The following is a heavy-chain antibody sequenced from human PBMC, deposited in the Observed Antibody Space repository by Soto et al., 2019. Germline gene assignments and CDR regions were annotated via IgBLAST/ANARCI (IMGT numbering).Heavy chain of an antibody. D-gene: IGHD3-10*01. J-gene: IGHJ4*02. Sequence: PSETLSLTCTVSGGSISSGGYYWSWIRQHPGKGLEWIGYIYYSGSTYYNPSLKSRVTISVDTSKNQFSLKMSTVTAADTAVYYCARGPTMVRGAPDYWGQGTLVTVSS. V-gene: IGHV4-31*03. CDR3: ARGPTMVRGAPDY. CDR2: IYYSGST. CDR1: GGSISSGGYY.